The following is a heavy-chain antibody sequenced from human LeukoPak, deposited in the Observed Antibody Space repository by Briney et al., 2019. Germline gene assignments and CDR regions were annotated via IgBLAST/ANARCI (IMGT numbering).Heavy chain of an antibody. D-gene: IGHD3-9*01. CDR3: AKDGGDILTGYVDY. Sequence: GGSLRLSCAASGFTFSGYWMHWVRQAPGKGLVWVSRINPDGSTTNYADSVKGRFTISRDNAKNTLYLQMDGLRAEDTAVYYCAKDGGDILTGYVDYWGQGTLVTVSS. V-gene: IGHV3-74*01. CDR1: GFTFSGYW. J-gene: IGHJ4*02. CDR2: INPDGSTT.